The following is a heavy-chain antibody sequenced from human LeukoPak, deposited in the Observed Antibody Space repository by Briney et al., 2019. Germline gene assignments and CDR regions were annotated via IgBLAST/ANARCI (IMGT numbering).Heavy chain of an antibody. CDR2: FNSDGSST. CDR3: ARGKDGYNSSRHFDY. CDR1: GFMFSSDW. J-gene: IGHJ4*02. Sequence: GGPLRLSCAASGFMFSSDWMHWVRQAPGKGLVWVSRFNSDGSSTNYAESVKGRFTISRDNANNTLYLQMNSLRAEDTAVYYCARGKDGYNSSRHFDYWGQGTLVTVSS. V-gene: IGHV3-74*01. D-gene: IGHD5-24*01.